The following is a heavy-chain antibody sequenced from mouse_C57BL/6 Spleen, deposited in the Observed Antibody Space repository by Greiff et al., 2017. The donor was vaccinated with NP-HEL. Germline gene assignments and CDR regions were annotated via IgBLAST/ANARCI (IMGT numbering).Heavy chain of an antibody. V-gene: IGHV5-4*01. CDR1: GFTFSSYA. CDR2: ISDGGSYT. J-gene: IGHJ3*01. CDR3: ARDRGDLWFAY. Sequence: DVKLVESGGGLVKPGGSLKLSCAASGFTFSSYAMSWVRQTPEKRLEWVATISDGGSYTYYPDNVKGRFTISRDNAKNNLYLQMSHLKSEDTAMYYCARDRGDLWFAYWGQGTLVTVSA.